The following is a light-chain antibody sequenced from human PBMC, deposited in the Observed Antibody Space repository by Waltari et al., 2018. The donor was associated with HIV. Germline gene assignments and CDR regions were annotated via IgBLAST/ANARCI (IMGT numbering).Light chain of an antibody. CDR3: QQSYSTPPVT. CDR1: QSISSY. V-gene: IGKV1-39*01. J-gene: IGKJ4*01. CDR2: AAS. Sequence: DIQMTQSPSSLSASVGHRVTITCRASQSISSYLNWYQQKPGKAPKLRIYAASSLQRGVPSRVSGSGSGTDFTLTSSSLQPEDFATYYCQQSYSTPPVTFGGGTKVEIK.